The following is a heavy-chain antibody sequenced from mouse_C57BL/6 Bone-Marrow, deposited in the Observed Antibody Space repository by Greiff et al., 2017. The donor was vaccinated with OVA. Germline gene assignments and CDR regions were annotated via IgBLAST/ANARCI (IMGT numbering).Heavy chain of an antibody. D-gene: IGHD1-1*01. CDR2: IDPSDSYT. V-gene: IGHV1-50*01. Sequence: QVQLQQPGAELVKPGASVKLSCKASGYTFTSYWMQWVKQRPGQGLEWIGEIDPSDSYTNYNQKFKGKATLTVDTSSSTAYMQLSSLTSEDSAVYYCARSDLFIRGDYWGQGTSVTVSS. J-gene: IGHJ4*01. CDR3: ARSDLFIRGDY. CDR1: GYTFTSYW.